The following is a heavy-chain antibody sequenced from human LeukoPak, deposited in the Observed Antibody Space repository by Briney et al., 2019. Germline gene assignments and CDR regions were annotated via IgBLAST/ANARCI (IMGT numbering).Heavy chain of an antibody. CDR2: INHSGST. Sequence: SETLSLTCTVSGGSISSYYWSWIRQPPGKGLEWIGEINHSGSTNHNPSLKSRVTISVDTSKNQFSLKLSSVTAADTAVYYCARGVLRYFDWLLYFDYWGQGTLVTVSS. CDR1: GGSISSYY. D-gene: IGHD3-9*01. CDR3: ARGVLRYFDWLLYFDY. V-gene: IGHV4-34*01. J-gene: IGHJ4*02.